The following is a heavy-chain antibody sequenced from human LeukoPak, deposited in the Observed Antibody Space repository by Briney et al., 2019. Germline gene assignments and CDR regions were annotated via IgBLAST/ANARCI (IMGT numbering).Heavy chain of an antibody. Sequence: GGSLRLSCAASGFTFSSYWMSWVRQAPGKGLEWVANIKQDGSEKYYVDSVKGRFTISRDNAKNSLYLQMNSLRAEDTAVYYCAREMPGIAAAGPFDYWGQGTLVTVSS. D-gene: IGHD6-13*01. J-gene: IGHJ4*02. V-gene: IGHV3-7*01. CDR2: IKQDGSEK. CDR3: AREMPGIAAAGPFDY. CDR1: GFTFSSYW.